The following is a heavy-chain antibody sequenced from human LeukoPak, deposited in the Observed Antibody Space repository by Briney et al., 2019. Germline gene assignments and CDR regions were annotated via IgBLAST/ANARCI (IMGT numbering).Heavy chain of an antibody. D-gene: IGHD1-1*01. CDR3: AREGRNRDAFDI. V-gene: IGHV3-66*01. Sequence: GGSLRLSCAASGFTVSSNYMSWVRQAPGKGLEWVSVIYSGGSTYYAGSVKGRFTISRDNSKNTLYLQMNSLRAEDTAVYYCAREGRNRDAFDIWGQGTMVTVSS. CDR2: IYSGGST. CDR1: GFTVSSNY. J-gene: IGHJ3*02.